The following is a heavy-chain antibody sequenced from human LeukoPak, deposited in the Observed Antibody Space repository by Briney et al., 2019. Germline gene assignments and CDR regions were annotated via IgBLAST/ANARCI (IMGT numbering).Heavy chain of an antibody. D-gene: IGHD1-26*01. CDR1: GGSISSYY. J-gene: IGHJ4*02. CDR2: IYYSGST. V-gene: IGHV4-59*01. CDR3: ARDSLDGSPDY. Sequence: SQTLSLTCTVSGGSISSYYWSWIRQPPGKGLEWIGYIYYSGSTKYNPSLKSRVTISVDTSKNQFSLKLSSVTAADTAVYYCARDSLDGSPDYWGQGTLVTVSS.